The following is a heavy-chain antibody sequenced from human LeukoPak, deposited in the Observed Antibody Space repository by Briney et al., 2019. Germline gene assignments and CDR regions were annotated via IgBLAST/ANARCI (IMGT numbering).Heavy chain of an antibody. CDR2: ISSSSDYT. J-gene: IGHJ5*02. Sequence: GGSLRLSCAASGFTFSDYYMSWIRQAPGQGLEWVSYISSSSDYTNYADSVRGRFTISRDNAKNSLYLQMNSLRAEDTAVYYCARPPYSSSWDPGCLYLWGQGTLITVSS. V-gene: IGHV3-11*06. CDR1: GFTFSDYY. CDR3: ARPPYSSSWDPGCLYL. D-gene: IGHD6-13*01.